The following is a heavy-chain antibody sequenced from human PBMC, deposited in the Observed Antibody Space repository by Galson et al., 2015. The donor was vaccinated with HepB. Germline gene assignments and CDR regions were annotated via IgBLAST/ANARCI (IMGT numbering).Heavy chain of an antibody. V-gene: IGHV1-3*01. D-gene: IGHD2-2*02. Sequence: SVKVSCKASGHTFTSYAMHWVRQAPGQRLEWMGWINAGNGNTKYSQKFQGRVTITRDTSASTAYMELSSLRSEDTAVYYCAREIVVVPAAIGVGYYYYMDVWGKGTTVTVSS. CDR3: AREIVVVPAAIGVGYYYYMDV. J-gene: IGHJ6*03. CDR2: INAGNGNT. CDR1: GHTFTSYA.